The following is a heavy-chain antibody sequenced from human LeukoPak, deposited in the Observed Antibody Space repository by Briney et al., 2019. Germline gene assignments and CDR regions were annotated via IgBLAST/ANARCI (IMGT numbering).Heavy chain of an antibody. Sequence: GGSLRLSSVASGFTYSSYAMTWVRQAPGKGLEWVSLISSSGDNTYYADSVEGRFTISRDNSKNTLYLQMNSLRAEDTAIYYCAKVEWPDAFSIWGQGTMVTVSS. CDR2: ISSSGDNT. V-gene: IGHV3-23*01. J-gene: IGHJ3*02. CDR3: AKVEWPDAFSI. D-gene: IGHD3-3*01. CDR1: GFTYSSYA.